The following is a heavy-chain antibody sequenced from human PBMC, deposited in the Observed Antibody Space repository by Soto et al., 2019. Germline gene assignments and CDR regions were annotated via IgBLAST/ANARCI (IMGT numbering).Heavy chain of an antibody. CDR2: IYGGGTT. Sequence: EVQLVESGGGLIQPGGSLRLSCAASGFAVSSKYMTWVRQAPGKGLEWVSVIYGGGTTYYADSVKGRFTISRDTSKNTLYLQMNSLRAEDTAVYYCVQTTGWPGFDFWGQGPVVTVSS. V-gene: IGHV3-53*01. CDR3: VQTTGWPGFDF. D-gene: IGHD6-19*01. CDR1: GFAVSSKY. J-gene: IGHJ4*02.